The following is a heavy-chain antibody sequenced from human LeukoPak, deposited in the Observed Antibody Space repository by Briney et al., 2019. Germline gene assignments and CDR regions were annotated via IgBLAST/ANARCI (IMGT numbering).Heavy chain of an antibody. V-gene: IGHV1-69*05. D-gene: IGHD3-10*01. J-gene: IGHJ6*03. Sequence: SVKVSFKASGGTFSIYAISWVRQAPGQGLEWMGGIIPIFGTANYAQKFQGRVTITTDESTSTAYMELSSLRSEDTAVYYCARVPGSGYYYYYMDVWGKGTTVTVSS. CDR2: IIPIFGTA. CDR3: ARVPGSGYYYYYMDV. CDR1: GGTFSIYA.